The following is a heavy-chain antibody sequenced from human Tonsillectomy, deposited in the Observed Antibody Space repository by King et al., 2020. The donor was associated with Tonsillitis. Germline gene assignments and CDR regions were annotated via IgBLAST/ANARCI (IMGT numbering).Heavy chain of an antibody. V-gene: IGHV3-30*02. CDR3: AKGPPMLTGTTKRPFDH. J-gene: IGHJ4*02. Sequence: VQLVESGGGVVQPGGSLRLSCVPSGFTFRNFGMHWVRQAPGKGLEWVTFIRYDGSNKSYADSVQGRFTVSRDNSKNTLYLQMSSLTTEDTAVYYCAKGPPMLTGTTKRPFDHWGQGTLVTVSS. CDR1: GFTFRNFG. CDR2: IRYDGSNK. D-gene: IGHD3-10*01.